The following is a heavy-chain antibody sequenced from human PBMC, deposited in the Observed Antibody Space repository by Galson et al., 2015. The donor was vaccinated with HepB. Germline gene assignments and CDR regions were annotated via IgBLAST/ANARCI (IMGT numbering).Heavy chain of an antibody. CDR2: ASSSGSAI. J-gene: IGHJ4*02. V-gene: IGHV3-48*03. Sequence: SLRLSCAASGFTFSNYEMIWVRQAPGKGLEWVSYASSSGSAIYYADSVEGRFTISRDNAKNSLYLQMSSLRAEDTAVYYCARDRIYNYYFDYWGQGTLVTVSS. CDR3: ARDRIYNYYFDY. D-gene: IGHD1-14*01. CDR1: GFTFSNYE.